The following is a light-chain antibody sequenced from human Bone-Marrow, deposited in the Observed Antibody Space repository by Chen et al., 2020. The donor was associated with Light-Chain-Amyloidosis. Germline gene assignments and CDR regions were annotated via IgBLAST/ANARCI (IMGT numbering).Light chain of an antibody. CDR1: QSVSSSY. CDR2: GAS. Sequence: EIVLTPSPGTLSLSPGERATISCRASQSVSSSYLAWYQQKPGQAPRILIYGASIRATGNPDRVSGSGSGTDFTLTISRLEPEDFAVYYCQQYGGSSTCGGGTKVEIK. CDR3: QQYGGSST. V-gene: IGKV3-20*01. J-gene: IGKJ4*01.